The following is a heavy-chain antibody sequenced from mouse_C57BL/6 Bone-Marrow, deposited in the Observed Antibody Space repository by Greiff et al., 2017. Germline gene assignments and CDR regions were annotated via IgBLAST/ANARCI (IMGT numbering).Heavy chain of an antibody. D-gene: IGHD1-1*01. CDR1: GYAFSSYW. CDR2: IYPGDGDT. Sequence: VQLQQSGAELVKPGASVKISCKASGYAFSSYWMNWVKQRPGKGLEWIGQIYPGDGDTNYNGKFKGKATLTADKSSSTAYMQLSSLTSEDSAVYFCASILITAVVASYWNFDVWGTGTTVTVSS. CDR3: ASILITAVVASYWNFDV. V-gene: IGHV1-80*01. J-gene: IGHJ1*03.